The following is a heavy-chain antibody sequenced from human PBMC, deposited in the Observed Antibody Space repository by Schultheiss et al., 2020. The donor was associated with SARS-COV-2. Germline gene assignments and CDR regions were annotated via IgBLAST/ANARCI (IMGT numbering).Heavy chain of an antibody. Sequence: SETLSLTCAVYGGSFSGHYWSWIRQPPGKGLEWIGEINHSGSTNYNPSLKSRVTISVDTSKNQFSLKLSSVTAADTAVYYCARGGQRGNYFDYWGQGTLVTVSS. D-gene: IGHD6-25*01. CDR2: INHSGST. CDR1: GGSFSGHY. J-gene: IGHJ4*02. CDR3: ARGGQRGNYFDY. V-gene: IGHV4-34*01.